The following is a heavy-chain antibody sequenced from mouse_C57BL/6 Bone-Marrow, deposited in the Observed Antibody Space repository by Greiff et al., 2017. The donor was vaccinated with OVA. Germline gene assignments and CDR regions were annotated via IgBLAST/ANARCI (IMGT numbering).Heavy chain of an antibody. J-gene: IGHJ4*01. CDR2: IDPSDSST. Sequence: VQLQQPGAELVRPGTSVKLSCKASGYTFTSYWMHWVKQRPGQGLEWIGVIDPSDSSTNYNQKLKGKATLTVDTSSSTAYMQLSSLTSEDSAVYYCARDGYYVSYAMDYWGQGTSVTVSS. D-gene: IGHD2-3*01. V-gene: IGHV1-59*01. CDR3: ARDGYYVSYAMDY. CDR1: GYTFTSYW.